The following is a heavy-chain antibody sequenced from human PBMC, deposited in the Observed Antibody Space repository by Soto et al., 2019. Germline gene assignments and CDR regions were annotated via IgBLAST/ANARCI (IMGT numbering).Heavy chain of an antibody. CDR3: ASSYSSSWDYYFDY. D-gene: IGHD6-13*01. V-gene: IGHV4-59*01. J-gene: IGHJ4*02. CDR1: GGSISSYY. CDR2: IYYSGST. Sequence: PSETLSLTCTVSGGSISSYYWSWIRQPPGKGLEWIGYIYYSGSTNYNPSLKSRVTISVDTSKNQFSLKLSSVTAADTAVYYCASSYSSSWDYYFDYWGQGTLVTVSS.